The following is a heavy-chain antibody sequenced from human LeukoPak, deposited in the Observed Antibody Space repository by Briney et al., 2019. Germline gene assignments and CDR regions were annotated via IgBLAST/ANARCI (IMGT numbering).Heavy chain of an antibody. D-gene: IGHD6-13*01. J-gene: IGHJ4*02. CDR3: ARGPDSIAAAGTVDY. V-gene: IGHV3-66*01. CDR1: GFTVSSNY. Sequence: GGSLRLSCAASGFTVSSNYMSWVRQAPGKGLEWVSVIYSGGSTYYADSVKGRFTISRDNSKNTLYLQMNSLRAEDTAVYYCARGPDSIAAAGTVDYWGQGTLVTVSS. CDR2: IYSGGST.